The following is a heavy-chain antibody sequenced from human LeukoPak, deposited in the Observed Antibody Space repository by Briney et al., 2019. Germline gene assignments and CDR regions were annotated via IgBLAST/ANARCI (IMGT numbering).Heavy chain of an antibody. D-gene: IGHD5-12*01. CDR1: GYTFTTYA. V-gene: IGHV1-3*01. CDR2: INAGNGDT. Sequence: ASVKVSCKATGYTFTTYAIHWVRQAPGQGLEWMGWINAGNGDTHFSQHFQGRVTITRDAAASTTYMELSRLTSEDTAMYYCARDLEGFSGNDAFRYWGPGTLVTVSS. J-gene: IGHJ4*02. CDR3: ARDLEGFSGNDAFRY.